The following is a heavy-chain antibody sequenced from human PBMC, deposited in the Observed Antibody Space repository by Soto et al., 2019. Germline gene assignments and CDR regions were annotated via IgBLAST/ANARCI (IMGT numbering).Heavy chain of an antibody. CDR1: GGTFSSYA. Sequence: QVQLVQSGAEVKKPGSSVKVSCKASGGTFSSYAISWVRQAPGQGLEWMGGIIPIFGTANYAQKFQGRVTITADESTSTAYMELSSLRSEYTAVYYCARAKSLGIAGTTLDAFDIWGQGTMVTVSS. V-gene: IGHV1-69*01. D-gene: IGHD1-20*01. CDR3: ARAKSLGIAGTTLDAFDI. CDR2: IIPIFGTA. J-gene: IGHJ3*02.